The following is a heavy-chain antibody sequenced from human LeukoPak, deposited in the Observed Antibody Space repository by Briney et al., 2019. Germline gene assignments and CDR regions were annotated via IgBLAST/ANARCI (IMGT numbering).Heavy chain of an antibody. J-gene: IGHJ6*03. D-gene: IGHD2-2*01. Sequence: GSLRLSCAASGFTVSSNYMSWVRQPPGKGLEWIGSIYYSGSTYYNPSLKSRVTISVDTSKNQFSLKLSSVTAADTAVYYCARQKGFVVVPAAGKDYYYMDVWGKGTTVTVSS. V-gene: IGHV4-39*01. CDR3: ARQKGFVVVPAAGKDYYYMDV. CDR2: IYYSGST. CDR1: GFTVSSNY.